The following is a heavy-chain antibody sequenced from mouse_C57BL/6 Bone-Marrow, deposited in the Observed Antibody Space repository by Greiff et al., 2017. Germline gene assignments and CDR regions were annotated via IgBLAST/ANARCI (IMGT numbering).Heavy chain of an antibody. CDR3: ARSGGNPRCRYFEV. Sequence: VQLQQSVAELVRPGASVKLSCTASGFNIQNPYMHWVTQTPEPGLAWIGRLDPANGTTKYAPKFQGKATITADTSSNTAYLQLSSLTAEDTAIYYCARSGGNPRCRYFEVWGTGTTVTVSS. CDR2: LDPANGTT. V-gene: IGHV14-3*01. CDR1: GFNIQNPY. J-gene: IGHJ1*03. D-gene: IGHD2-1*01.